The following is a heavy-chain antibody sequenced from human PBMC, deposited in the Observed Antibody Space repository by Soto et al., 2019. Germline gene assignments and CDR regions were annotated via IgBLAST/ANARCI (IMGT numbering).Heavy chain of an antibody. CDR2: IGASGHI. CDR1: GFTFSSYD. CDR3: VKEGLLPLVAFDF. V-gene: IGHV3-13*01. Sequence: GGSLRLSCAASGFTFSSYDMHWVRQSAEKGLEWVSAIGASGHIYYAASVKGRFTISRENGKNSVYLQMDSLSAGDTAVYYCVKEGLLPLVAFDFWGQGTTVTVSS. J-gene: IGHJ3*01.